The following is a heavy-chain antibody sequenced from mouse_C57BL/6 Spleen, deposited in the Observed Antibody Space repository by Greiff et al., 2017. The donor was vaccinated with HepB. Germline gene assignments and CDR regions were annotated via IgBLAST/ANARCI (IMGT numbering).Heavy chain of an antibody. V-gene: IGHV14-1*01. Sequence: EVKLMESGAELVRPGASVKLSCTASGFNIKDYYMHWVKQRPEQGLEWIGRIDPEDGDTEYAPKFQGKATMTADTSSNTAYLQLSSLTSEDTAVYYCTPYSNYVGYAMDYWGQGTSVTVSS. CDR2: IDPEDGDT. D-gene: IGHD2-5*01. CDR1: GFNIKDYY. J-gene: IGHJ4*01. CDR3: TPYSNYVGYAMDY.